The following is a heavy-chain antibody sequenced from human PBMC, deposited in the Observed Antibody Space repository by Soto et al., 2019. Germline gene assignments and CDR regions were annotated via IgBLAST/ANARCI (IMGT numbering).Heavy chain of an antibody. V-gene: IGHV4-59*01. CDR3: ARYGSGSYYNPYYYYYMDV. CDR2: IYYSGST. CDR1: GGSISSYY. Sequence: SETLSLTCTVSGGSISSYYWSWIRQPPGKGLEWIGYIYYSGSTNYNPSLKSRVTISVDTSKNQFSLKLSSVTAADTAVYYCARYGSGSYYNPYYYYYMDVWGKGTTVTVSS. D-gene: IGHD3-10*01. J-gene: IGHJ6*03.